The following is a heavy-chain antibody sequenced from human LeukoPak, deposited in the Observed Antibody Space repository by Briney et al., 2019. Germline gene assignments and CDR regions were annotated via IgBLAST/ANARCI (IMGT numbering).Heavy chain of an antibody. CDR1: GGSFSGYY. Sequence: PSETLSLTCAVYGGSFSGYYWSWIRQPPGKGLEWIGEINHSGSTNYIPSLKSRVTISVDTSKNQFSLKLSSVTAADTAVYYCARGYLIVEYSSSSNFDYWGQGTLVTVSS. V-gene: IGHV4-34*01. D-gene: IGHD6-6*01. CDR2: INHSGST. CDR3: ARGYLIVEYSSSSNFDY. J-gene: IGHJ4*02.